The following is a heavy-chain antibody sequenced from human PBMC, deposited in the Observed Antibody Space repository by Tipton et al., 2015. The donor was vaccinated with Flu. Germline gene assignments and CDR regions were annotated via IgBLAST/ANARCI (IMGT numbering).Heavy chain of an antibody. CDR3: ARVFPPYYYYGMDV. Sequence: TLSLTCAVYGGSFSGYYWSWIRQPPGKGLEWIGEINHSGSTYYNPSLKSRVTISIDTSKNQFSLKLSSVTAADTAVYHCARVFPPYYYYGMDVWGQGTTVTVSS. D-gene: IGHD2/OR15-2a*01. CDR1: GGSFSGYY. CDR2: INHSGST. V-gene: IGHV4-34*01. J-gene: IGHJ6*02.